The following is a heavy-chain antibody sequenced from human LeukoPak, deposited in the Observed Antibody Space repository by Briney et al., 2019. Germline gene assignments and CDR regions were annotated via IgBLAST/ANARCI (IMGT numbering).Heavy chain of an antibody. D-gene: IGHD6-19*01. V-gene: IGHV1-2*02. CDR3: ARDKGYSSDWLMDYLDY. Sequence: ASVSVSCTASGYTFSGYYMHWVRQAPGQGLEWMGWINPNSGGTNYAETLQGRLTITRDSSSNTPYMELNRLRSNDTAVYYCARDKGYSSDWLMDYLDYWGQGTLVSVCS. J-gene: IGHJ4*02. CDR1: GYTFSGYY. CDR2: INPNSGGT.